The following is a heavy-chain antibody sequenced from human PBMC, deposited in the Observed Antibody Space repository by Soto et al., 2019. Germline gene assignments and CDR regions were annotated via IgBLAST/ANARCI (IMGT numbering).Heavy chain of an antibody. CDR2: IGSGGDT. CDR3: ARAGAVAGTALDY. D-gene: IGHD6-19*01. CDR1: EFTFSSYD. J-gene: IGHJ4*02. V-gene: IGHV3-13*04. Sequence: EVQLVESGGGLVQPGGSLRLSCAASEFTFSSYDMHWVRQVIGKGLEWVSGIGSGGDTYYPGSVKGRFTISRENAKNSFYLQMTSLRAGDTAIYYCARAGAVAGTALDYWGQGTLVAVSS.